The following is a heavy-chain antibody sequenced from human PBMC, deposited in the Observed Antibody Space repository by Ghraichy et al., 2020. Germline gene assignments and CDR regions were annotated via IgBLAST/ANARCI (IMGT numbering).Heavy chain of an antibody. Sequence: SLNISCAASGFTFDDYAMHWVRQAPGKGLEWVSGISWNSGSIGYADSVKGRFTISRDNAKNSLYLQMNSLRAEDTALYYCAKGPHYGDSYLIDFDYWGQGTLVTVSS. CDR1: GFTFDDYA. D-gene: IGHD4-17*01. J-gene: IGHJ4*02. CDR2: ISWNSGSI. CDR3: AKGPHYGDSYLIDFDY. V-gene: IGHV3-9*01.